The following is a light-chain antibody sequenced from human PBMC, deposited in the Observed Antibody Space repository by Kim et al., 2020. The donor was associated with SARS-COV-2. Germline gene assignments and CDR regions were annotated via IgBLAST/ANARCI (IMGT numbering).Light chain of an antibody. V-gene: IGKV1-16*02. CDR3: QQYKSYPLT. CDR1: QGISNH. Sequence: DIQMTQSPSSLSASIGDRVTITCRASQGISNHLAWLQQKPGKAPKTLIYAASNLQSGVPSKFSGSGSGTDYTLTISSLQPEDFATYYCQQYKSYPLTFGGGTKLDIK. CDR2: AAS. J-gene: IGKJ4*01.